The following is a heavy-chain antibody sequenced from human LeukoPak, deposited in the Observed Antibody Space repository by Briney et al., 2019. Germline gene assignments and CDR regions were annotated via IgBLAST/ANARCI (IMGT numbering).Heavy chain of an antibody. CDR2: MNPNSGNT. CDR3: ARDGYRLSGYFYYMDV. Sequence: ASVKVSCKASGYTFTSYDINWVRQATGQGLEWMGWMNPNSGNTDYAQKLQGRVTMTTDTSTSTAYMELRSLRSDDTAVYYCARDGYRLSGYFYYMDVWGKGTTVTVSS. V-gene: IGHV1-8*01. D-gene: IGHD2-2*03. J-gene: IGHJ6*03. CDR1: GYTFTSYD.